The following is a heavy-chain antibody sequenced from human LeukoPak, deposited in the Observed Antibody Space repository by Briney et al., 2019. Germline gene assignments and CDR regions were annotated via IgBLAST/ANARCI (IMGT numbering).Heavy chain of an antibody. CDR3: AKESNAFDI. V-gene: IGHV3-23*01. J-gene: IGHJ3*02. CDR1: GLTFSSYA. CDR2: IGAGGAFT. Sequence: GGSLRLSCAASGLTFSSYAMNWVGQAPGKGLEWFSVIGAGGAFTHYADSVKGRFTISSDNSKNTLYLQMNSLRAEDTTLYFCAKESNAFDIWGQGTMVTVSS.